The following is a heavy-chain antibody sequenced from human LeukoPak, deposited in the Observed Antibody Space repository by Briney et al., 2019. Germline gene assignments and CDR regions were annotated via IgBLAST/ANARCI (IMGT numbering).Heavy chain of an antibody. D-gene: IGHD3-10*01. J-gene: IGHJ4*02. Sequence: GGSLRLSCAASGFTFSSFWMHWVRQAPGKGLEWVATIKQDGSDKYYVDSVKGRFTISRDNAKNSLYLQMNNLRADDTAVYYCARESPPDIYYGSGRQVDYWGQGTLVTVSS. CDR2: IKQDGSDK. CDR1: GFTFSSFW. CDR3: ARESPPDIYYGSGRQVDY. V-gene: IGHV3-7*01.